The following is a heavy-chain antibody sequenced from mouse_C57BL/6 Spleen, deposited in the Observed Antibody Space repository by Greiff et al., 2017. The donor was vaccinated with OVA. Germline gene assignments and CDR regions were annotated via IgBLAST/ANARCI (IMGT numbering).Heavy chain of an antibody. Sequence: QVQLQQPGAELVKPGASVKLSCKASGYTFTSYWMHWVKQRPGQGLEWIGMIHPNSGSTNYNEKFKSKATLTVDKSSSTAYMQLSSLTSEDSAVYYCARAPLYDYHFDYWGQGTTLTVSS. CDR3: ARAPLYDYHFDY. D-gene: IGHD2-4*01. CDR2: IHPNSGST. CDR1: GYTFTSYW. J-gene: IGHJ2*01. V-gene: IGHV1-64*01.